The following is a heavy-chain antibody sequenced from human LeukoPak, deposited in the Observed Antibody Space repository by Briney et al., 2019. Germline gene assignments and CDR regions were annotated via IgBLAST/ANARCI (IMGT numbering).Heavy chain of an antibody. V-gene: IGHV1-8*01. D-gene: IGHD3-3*01. CDR1: GYTFTSYD. CDR3: ARGRSKVLRFLGTSNWFDP. Sequence: ASVTVSCKASGYTFTSYDNNWVRKGNGPGLGWMGWMNPNSGNTSYAQKFQGRVTMTRNTSTSTAYMELSSLRSEDTAVYYCARGRSKVLRFLGTSNWFDPWGQGTLVTVSS. J-gene: IGHJ5*02. CDR2: MNPNSGNT.